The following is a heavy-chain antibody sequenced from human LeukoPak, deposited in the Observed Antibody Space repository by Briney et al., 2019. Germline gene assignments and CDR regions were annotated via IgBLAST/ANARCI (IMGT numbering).Heavy chain of an antibody. CDR2: ISSSSSYI. CDR3: ARESAGSYWG. J-gene: IGHJ4*02. CDR1: GFTFSSYS. Sequence: GGSLRLSCAASGFTFSSYSMTWVRQAPGKGLEWVSSISSSSSYIYYADSVKGRFTISRDNAKNSLYLQMNSLRVDDTAVYYCARESAGSYWGWGQGTLVTVSS. D-gene: IGHD1-26*01. V-gene: IGHV3-21*01.